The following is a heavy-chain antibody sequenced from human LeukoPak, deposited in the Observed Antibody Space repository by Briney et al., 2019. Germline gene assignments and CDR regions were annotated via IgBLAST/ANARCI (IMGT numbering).Heavy chain of an antibody. D-gene: IGHD6-13*01. CDR2: ISGSGGST. J-gene: IGHJ4*02. CDR1: GFSFSNYA. V-gene: IGHV3-23*01. CDR3: AKPSAAGTNY. Sequence: GGSLRLSCAASGFSFSNYAMSWVRQAPGKGQEWVSAISGSGGSTYYADSVKGRFTISRDNSKNTLYLQMNSLRAEDTAVCYCAKPSAAGTNYWGQGTLVTVSS.